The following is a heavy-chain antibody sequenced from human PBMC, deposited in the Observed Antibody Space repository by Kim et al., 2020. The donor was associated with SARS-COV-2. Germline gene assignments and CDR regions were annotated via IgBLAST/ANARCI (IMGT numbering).Heavy chain of an antibody. D-gene: IGHD6-19*01. J-gene: IGHJ4*02. CDR3: ARDQGYSTGWYLGY. V-gene: IGHV3-30*01. Sequence: AASLKGRLTISRNNFRNTLYLQMNSLRADDTAVYYCARDQGYSTGWYLGYWGQGTLVTVSS.